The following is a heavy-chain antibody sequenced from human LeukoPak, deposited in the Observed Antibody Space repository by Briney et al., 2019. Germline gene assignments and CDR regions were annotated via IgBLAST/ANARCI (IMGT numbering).Heavy chain of an antibody. CDR1: GFTFSSYS. Sequence: PGGSLRLSCAASGFTFSSYSMNWVRQTLGKGLEWVSSISSSSSYIYYADSVKGRFTISRDNAKNSLYLQMNSLRAEDTAVYCCAIGTVTTVADAFDIWGQGTMVTVSS. V-gene: IGHV3-21*01. J-gene: IGHJ3*02. CDR2: ISSSSSYI. D-gene: IGHD4-17*01. CDR3: AIGTVTTVADAFDI.